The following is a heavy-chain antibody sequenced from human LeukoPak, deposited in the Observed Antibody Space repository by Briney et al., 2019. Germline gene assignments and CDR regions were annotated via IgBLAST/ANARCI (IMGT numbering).Heavy chain of an antibody. Sequence: SETLSLTCTVSGGSISSYYWSWIRQPPGKGLEWIGYIYYSGSTNYNPSLKSRVTISVDTSKNQFSLKLSSVAAADTAVYYCARHELMRYFDSPFDSWGQGTLVTVSS. V-gene: IGHV4-59*08. D-gene: IGHD3-9*01. CDR1: GGSISSYY. CDR2: IYYSGST. J-gene: IGHJ4*02. CDR3: ARHELMRYFDSPFDS.